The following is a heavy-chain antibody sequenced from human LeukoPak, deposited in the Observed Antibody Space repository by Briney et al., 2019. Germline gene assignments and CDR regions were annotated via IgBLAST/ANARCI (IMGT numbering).Heavy chain of an antibody. CDR1: GGSFSGDY. V-gene: IGHV4-34*01. CDR2: INHSGST. CDR3: ARGLYYYGSGAYYYMDV. J-gene: IGHJ6*03. D-gene: IGHD3-10*01. Sequence: PSETLSLTCAVYGGSFSGDYWSWIRQPPGKGLEWIGEINHSGSTDYSPSLKSRVTISVDTSKNQFSLKLSSVTAADTAVYYCARGLYYYGSGAYYYMDVWDKGTTVTVSS.